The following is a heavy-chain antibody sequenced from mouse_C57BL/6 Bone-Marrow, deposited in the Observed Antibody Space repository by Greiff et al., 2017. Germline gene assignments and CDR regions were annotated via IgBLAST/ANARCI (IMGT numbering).Heavy chain of an antibody. CDR1: GFTFSSYG. V-gene: IGHV5-6*01. Sequence: EVKLQESGGDLVKPGGSLKLSCAASGFTFSSYGMSWVRQTPDKRLEWVATISSGGSYTYYPDSVKGRFTISRDNAKNTLYLQMSSLKSEDTAMYYCARSMVTRGTELAYWGQGTLVTVSA. J-gene: IGHJ3*01. D-gene: IGHD2-2*01. CDR3: ARSMVTRGTELAY. CDR2: ISSGGSYT.